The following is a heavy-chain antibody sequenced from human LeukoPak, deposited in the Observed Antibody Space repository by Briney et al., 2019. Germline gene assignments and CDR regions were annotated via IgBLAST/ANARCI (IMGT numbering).Heavy chain of an antibody. V-gene: IGHV3-23*01. CDR1: GFTFSSYA. D-gene: IGHD3-3*01. CDR2: ISGSGGST. Sequence: GGSLRLSCAASGFTFSSYAMSWVRQAPGKGLEWVSAISGSGGSTYYADSVKGRFTISRDNAKNSLYLQMNSLRAEDTAVYYCARDAGTYYDFWSGPKGIVDVWGKGTTVTVSS. J-gene: IGHJ6*04. CDR3: ARDAGTYYDFWSGPKGIVDV.